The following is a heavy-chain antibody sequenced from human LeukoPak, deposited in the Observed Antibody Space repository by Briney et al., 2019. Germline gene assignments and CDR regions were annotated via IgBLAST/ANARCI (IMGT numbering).Heavy chain of an antibody. V-gene: IGHV3-23*01. CDR1: GFTFSSYG. CDR3: AKDSAPVDDFWSGPFYYYYMDV. Sequence: GGSLRLSCAASGFTFSSYGMHWVRQAPGKGLEWVSAISGSGGSTYYADSVKGRFTISRDNSKNTLYLQMNSLRAEDTAVYYCAKDSAPVDDFWSGPFYYYYMDVWGKGTTVTVSS. J-gene: IGHJ6*03. D-gene: IGHD3-3*01. CDR2: ISGSGGST.